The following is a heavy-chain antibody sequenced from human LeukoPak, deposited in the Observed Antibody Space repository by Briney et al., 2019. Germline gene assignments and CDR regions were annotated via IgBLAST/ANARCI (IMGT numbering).Heavy chain of an antibody. CDR3: ARGIGGDYGGDCYYGMDV. J-gene: IGHJ6*02. D-gene: IGHD4-17*01. CDR1: GGTFSSYA. CDR2: IIPIFGTA. Sequence: SVKVSCKASGGTFSSYAISWVRQAPGQGLEWMGGIIPIFGTANYAQKFQGRVTITADESTSTAYMELSSLRSEDTAVYYCARGIGGDYGGDCYYGMDVWGQGTTVTVSS. V-gene: IGHV1-69*01.